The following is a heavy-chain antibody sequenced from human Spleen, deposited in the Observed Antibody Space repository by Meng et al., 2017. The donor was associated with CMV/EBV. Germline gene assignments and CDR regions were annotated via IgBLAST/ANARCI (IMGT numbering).Heavy chain of an antibody. Sequence: QGQVVQSVAEGQNPGASVKVSCKASGYTFTGYYMHWVRQAPGQGLGWMGWINPNSGGTNYAQKFQGRVTMTRDTSISTAYMELSRLRSDDTAVYYCASGLAVAGTSLWGQGTLVTVSS. CDR1: GYTFTGYY. J-gene: IGHJ4*02. D-gene: IGHD6-19*01. V-gene: IGHV1-2*02. CDR3: ASGLAVAGTSL. CDR2: INPNSGGT.